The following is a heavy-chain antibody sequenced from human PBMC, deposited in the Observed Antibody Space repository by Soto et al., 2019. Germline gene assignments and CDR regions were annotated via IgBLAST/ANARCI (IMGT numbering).Heavy chain of an antibody. V-gene: IGHV4-61*01. J-gene: IGHJ4*02. CDR1: GGSVSSGSYY. Sequence: SETLCVTCTVSGGSVSSGSYYWSWIQQPPGKGLEWIGYIYYSGSTNYNPSLKSRVTISVDTSKNQFSLKLSSVTAADTAVYYCVRAPDSDYGGNSGLYYFDYWGQGTLVTAPQ. CDR3: VRAPDSDYGGNSGLYYFDY. CDR2: IYYSGST. D-gene: IGHD4-17*01.